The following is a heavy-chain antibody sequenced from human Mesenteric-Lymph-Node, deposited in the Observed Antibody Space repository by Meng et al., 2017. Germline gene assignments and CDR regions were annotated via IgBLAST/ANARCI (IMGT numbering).Heavy chain of an antibody. CDR2: ISGSGGST. Sequence: GESLKISCAASGFTFSSYSMNWVRQAPGKGLEWVSAISGSGGSTYYADSVKGRFTISRDNSKNTLYLQMNSLRAEDTAVYYCAKVGMVGATKYWGQGTLVTVSS. D-gene: IGHD1-26*01. J-gene: IGHJ4*02. CDR1: GFTFSSYS. CDR3: AKVGMVGATKY. V-gene: IGHV3-23*01.